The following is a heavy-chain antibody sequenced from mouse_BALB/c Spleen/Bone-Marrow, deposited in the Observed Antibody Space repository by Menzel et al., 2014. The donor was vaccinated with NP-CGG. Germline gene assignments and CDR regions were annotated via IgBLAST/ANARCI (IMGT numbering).Heavy chain of an antibody. CDR3: ARDINYDIYWYFDV. CDR1: GFTFTDYY. CDR2: IRIKAKGYTS. Sequence: EVMLVESGGGLVQPGGSLRLSCAPSGFTFTDYYMSWVRQPPGKALEWLGFIRIKAKGYTSENSASVKGRFTISRDNSQSILYLQMNTLRAEDSATYYCARDINYDIYWYFDVWGAGTTVTVSS. D-gene: IGHD2-4*01. V-gene: IGHV7-3*02. J-gene: IGHJ1*01.